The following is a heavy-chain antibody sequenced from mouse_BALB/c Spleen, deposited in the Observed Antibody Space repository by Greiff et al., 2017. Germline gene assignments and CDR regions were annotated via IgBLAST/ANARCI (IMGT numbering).Heavy chain of an antibody. V-gene: IGHV5-9-4*01. J-gene: IGHJ3*01. CDR3: ASYSSGYGAY. Sequence: EVQVVESGGGLVKPGGSLKLSCAASGFTFSSYSMSWVRQSPEKRLEWVAEISSGGSYTYYPDTVTGRFTISRDNAKNTLYLEMSSLRSEDTAMYYCASYSSGYGAYWGQGTLVTVSA. D-gene: IGHD3-1*01. CDR1: GFTFSSYS. CDR2: ISSGGSYT.